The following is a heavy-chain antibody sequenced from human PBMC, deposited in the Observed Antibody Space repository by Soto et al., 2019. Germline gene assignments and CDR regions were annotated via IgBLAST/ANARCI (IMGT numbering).Heavy chain of an antibody. D-gene: IGHD1-26*01. Sequence: PRGCLGLSCAASGCTFSSYWMSWVRQAPGKGREWVANIKQDGSEKNYKDSVKGRLTISRDNAKNSLSLQMSSLRAEDTAVYYCARRATTSAGYFDLWGRGTLVTVPS. V-gene: IGHV3-7*01. CDR3: ARRATTSAGYFDL. CDR2: IKQDGSEK. CDR1: GCTFSSYW. J-gene: IGHJ2*01.